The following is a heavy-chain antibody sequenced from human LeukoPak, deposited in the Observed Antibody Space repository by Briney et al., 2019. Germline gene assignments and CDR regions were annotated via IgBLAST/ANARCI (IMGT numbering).Heavy chain of an antibody. J-gene: IGHJ4*02. V-gene: IGHV3-74*01. CDR1: GFTFSQYW. Sequence: GGSLRLSCAASGFTFSQYWMLWGAQAPGKCLGAVSRINPDGTLTTYAASVKGRFTVSRDNADNTMFLQMNSVRAEDTAVYYCATKQWLAPPPDSWGQGTPVTVSS. CDR3: ATKQWLAPPPDS. D-gene: IGHD6-19*01. CDR2: INPDGTLT.